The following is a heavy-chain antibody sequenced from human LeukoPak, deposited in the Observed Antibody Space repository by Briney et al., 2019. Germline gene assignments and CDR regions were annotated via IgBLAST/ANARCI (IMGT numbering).Heavy chain of an antibody. CDR3: SKDLTSDFGGDLDP. J-gene: IGHJ5*02. D-gene: IGHD3-10*01. V-gene: IGHV3-30*02. CDR2: ISFDGGQK. Sequence: PGGSLRLSCAASGFTFSSYAMHWVRQAPGKGLEWVALISFDGGQKYYADSVKGRFTISRDNSKSTVYLQMNSLRVEDAAVYYCSKDLTSDFGGDLDPWGQGTLVTVSS. CDR1: GFTFSSYA.